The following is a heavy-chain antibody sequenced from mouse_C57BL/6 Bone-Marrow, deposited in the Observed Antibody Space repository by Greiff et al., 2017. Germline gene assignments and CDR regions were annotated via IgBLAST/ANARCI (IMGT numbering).Heavy chain of an antibody. CDR1: GFTFSSYT. CDR3: ARRTTVVSYWYFDV. CDR2: ISGGGGNT. D-gene: IGHD1-1*01. J-gene: IGHJ1*03. V-gene: IGHV5-9*01. Sequence: EVKLVESGGGLVKPGGSLKLSSAASGFTFSSYTMSWVRQTPEKRLEWVATISGGGGNTYYPDSVKGRFTISRDNAKNTLYLQMSSLRSEDTALYYCARRTTVVSYWYFDVWGTGTTVTVSS.